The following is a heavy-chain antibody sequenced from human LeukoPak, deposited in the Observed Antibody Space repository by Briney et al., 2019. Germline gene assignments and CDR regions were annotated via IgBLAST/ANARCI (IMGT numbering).Heavy chain of an antibody. CDR1: GGSISSSSYN. V-gene: IGHV4-39*07. CDR2: IYYSGST. CDR3: ARYGAMVRGMRGLDV. D-gene: IGHD3-10*01. Sequence: SETLSLTCTVSGGSISSSSYNWGWIRQPPGKGLEWIRSIYYSGSTYYNPSLKSRVSLSIDTSKNQFSLKLSSVTAADTAVYYCARYGAMVRGMRGLDVWGQGTTVTVSS. J-gene: IGHJ6*02.